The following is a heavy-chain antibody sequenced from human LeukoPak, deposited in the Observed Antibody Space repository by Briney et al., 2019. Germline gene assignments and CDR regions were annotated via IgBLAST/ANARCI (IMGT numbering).Heavy chain of an antibody. D-gene: IGHD1-7*01. Sequence: GGSLRPSCAASGFTVSSNYMSWVRQAPGKGLEWVSVIYSGGSTYYADSVKGRFTISRDNSKNTLYLQMNSLRAEDTAVYYCARESGTTMFFDYWGQGTLVTVSS. J-gene: IGHJ4*02. CDR2: IYSGGST. CDR1: GFTVSSNY. V-gene: IGHV3-53*01. CDR3: ARESGTTMFFDY.